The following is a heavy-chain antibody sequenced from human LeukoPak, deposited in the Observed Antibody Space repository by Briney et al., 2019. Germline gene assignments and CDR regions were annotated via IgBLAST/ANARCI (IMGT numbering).Heavy chain of an antibody. CDR2: IRYSGDVV. Sequence: PGGSLRLSCTASGFTFRDYYMSWVRQAPGKGLEWISYIRYSGDVVDYADSVRGRFTISRDNTKNSLFLHMTSLRDDDTAVYYCARSPWRVAANFFDYWGQGSLVIVSS. V-gene: IGHV3-11*04. CDR1: GFTFRDYY. J-gene: IGHJ4*02. CDR3: ARSPWRVAANFFDY. D-gene: IGHD2-15*01.